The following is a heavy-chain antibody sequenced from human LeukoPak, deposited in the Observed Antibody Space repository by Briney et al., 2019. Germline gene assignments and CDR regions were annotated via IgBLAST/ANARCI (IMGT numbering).Heavy chain of an antibody. V-gene: IGHV3-72*01. Sequence: GGPLRLSCAASGFTFSDHYMDWVRQAPGEGLEWVGRLRNKVNSYTTEYAASVKGRFTLSREDSKTSLYLQMNSLHTEDTPCYYCLRGSLRSNPFYFDYWGQGALVIVSS. D-gene: IGHD2-8*01. J-gene: IGHJ4*02. CDR3: LRGSLRSNPFYFDY. CDR2: LRNKVNSYTT. CDR1: GFTFSDHY.